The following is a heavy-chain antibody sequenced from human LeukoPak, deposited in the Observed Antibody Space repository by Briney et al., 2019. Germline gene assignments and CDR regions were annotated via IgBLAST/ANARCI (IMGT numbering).Heavy chain of an antibody. CDR1: GFSLSTSGVG. D-gene: IGHD3-22*01. CDR3: AHFGAYYDSSGYINWFDP. Sequence: SGPTLVKPTQTLTLTCTFSGFSLSTSGVGVGWIRQPPEKALEWLALIYWNDDKRYIPSLKSRLTITKDTSKNQVVLKMTNMDPVDTATYYCAHFGAYYDSSGYINWFDPWGQGTLVTVSS. CDR2: IYWNDDK. V-gene: IGHV2-5*01. J-gene: IGHJ5*02.